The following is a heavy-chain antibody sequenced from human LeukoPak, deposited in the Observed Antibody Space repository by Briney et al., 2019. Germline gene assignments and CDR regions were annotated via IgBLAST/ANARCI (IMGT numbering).Heavy chain of an antibody. Sequence: PSQTLSLTCTVSGGSISSGGYYWSWIRQHPGKGLEWIGYIYYSGSTYYNPSLKSRVTISVDTSKNQFSLKLSSVTAADTAVYYWARDSASSVYYDYGGKETLVTVSS. CDR2: IYYSGST. CDR3: ARDSASSVYYDY. CDR1: GGSISSGGYY. J-gene: IGHJ4*02. V-gene: IGHV4-31*03. D-gene: IGHD3-22*01.